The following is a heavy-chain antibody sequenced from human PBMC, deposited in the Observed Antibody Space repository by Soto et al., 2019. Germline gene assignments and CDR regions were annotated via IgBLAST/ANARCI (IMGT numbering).Heavy chain of an antibody. D-gene: IGHD3-10*01. CDR2: IKTDGSSP. V-gene: IGHV3-74*01. Sequence: GGSLRLSCVASGFTFNNYWMHWARQVPGKGLGWVSRIKTDGSSPNYADSAEGRFTISSDNAKNTLYLQMNSLRAEDTAVYYCARDRIAGSGSCDNWGQGTLVTVSS. CDR1: GFTFNNYW. J-gene: IGHJ4*02. CDR3: ARDRIAGSGSCDN.